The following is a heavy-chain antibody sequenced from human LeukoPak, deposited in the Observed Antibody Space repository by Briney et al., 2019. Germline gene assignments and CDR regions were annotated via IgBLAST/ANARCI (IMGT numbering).Heavy chain of an antibody. CDR2: ISAYNGGT. CDR3: ARDQLRYYGSNNYYSDMDV. CDR1: GYTFTSYA. J-gene: IGHJ6*02. Sequence: ASVKVSCKASGYTFTSYAIAWVRQAPGQGLEWMGWISAYNGGTNYAQKFPGRVTMTTDTSTNTGYMELSSLRSDDTAVYFCARDQLRYYGSNNYYSDMDVWGQGTTVTVSS. V-gene: IGHV1-18*01. D-gene: IGHD3-10*01.